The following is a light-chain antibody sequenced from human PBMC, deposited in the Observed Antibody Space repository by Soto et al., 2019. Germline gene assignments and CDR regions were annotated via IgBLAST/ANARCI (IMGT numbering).Light chain of an antibody. CDR1: SSDVGGYNY. J-gene: IGLJ1*01. V-gene: IGLV2-14*01. CDR3: NSYTTSNTRQIV. CDR2: DVS. Sequence: QSVLTQPASVSGSPGQSITISCTGTSSDVGGYNYVSWYQQHPGKAPKFMIYDVSNRPSGVSTRFYGSKSGNTASLTISGLQAEDEADYYCNSYTTSNTRQIVFGTGTKVTVL.